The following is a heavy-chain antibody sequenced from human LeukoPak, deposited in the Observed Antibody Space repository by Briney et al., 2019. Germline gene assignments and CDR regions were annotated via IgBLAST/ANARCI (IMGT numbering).Heavy chain of an antibody. CDR3: AREGRITGTTCFQR. D-gene: IGHD1-7*01. CDR1: GGTFSSHA. V-gene: IGHV1-69*01. Sequence: KVSCKASGGTFSSHAISWVRQAPGQGLEWMGGIIPIFGTANYAQKFQGRVTITADESTSTAYMELSSLRSEDTAVYYCAREGRITGTTCFQRWGQGTLVTVSS. J-gene: IGHJ1*01. CDR2: IIPIFGTA.